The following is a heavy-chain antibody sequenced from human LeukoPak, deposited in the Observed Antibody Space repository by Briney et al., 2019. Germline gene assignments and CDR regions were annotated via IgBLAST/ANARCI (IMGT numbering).Heavy chain of an antibody. CDR1: GFTSSNYE. D-gene: IGHD5-18*01. CDR3: ARDFTAHYYYYGMDV. J-gene: IGHJ6*04. CDR2: ISSSGSTI. V-gene: IGHV3-48*03. Sequence: GGSLRLSCAASGFTSSNYEMNWVRQAPGKGLEWVSYISSSGSTIYYADSVKGRFTISRDNAKNSLYLQMNSLRAEDTAVYYCARDFTAHYYYYGMDVWGKGTTVTVSS.